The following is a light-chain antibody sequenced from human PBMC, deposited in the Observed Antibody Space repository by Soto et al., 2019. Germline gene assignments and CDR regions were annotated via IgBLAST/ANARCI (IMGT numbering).Light chain of an antibody. CDR2: STN. J-gene: IGLJ3*02. V-gene: IGLV8-61*01. Sequence: QTVVTQEPSFSVSPGGTVTLTCGLSSGSVSTNYFPSWYQQTPGQSPRTLIYSTNTLSSGVPDRFSGSILGNKAALTITGAQADDESDYYCVLYMCSGISVFGGGTKLTVL. CDR3: VLYMCSGISV. CDR1: SGSVSTNYF.